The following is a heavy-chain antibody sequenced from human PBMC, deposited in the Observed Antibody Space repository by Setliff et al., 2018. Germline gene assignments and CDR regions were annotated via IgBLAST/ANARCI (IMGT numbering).Heavy chain of an antibody. Sequence: PGGSLRLSCAASGFTFSSYWMSWVRQAPGKGLEWVANIKQDGSEKYYVDSVKGRFTISRDNAKNSLYLQMNSLRAEDTAVYYCARIGGSTTVNLLGLFQTPPDAFDIWGQGTMVTVS. CDR3: ARIGGSTTVNLLGLFQTPPDAFDI. J-gene: IGHJ3*02. D-gene: IGHD4-17*01. V-gene: IGHV3-7*03. CDR1: GFTFSSYW. CDR2: IKQDGSEK.